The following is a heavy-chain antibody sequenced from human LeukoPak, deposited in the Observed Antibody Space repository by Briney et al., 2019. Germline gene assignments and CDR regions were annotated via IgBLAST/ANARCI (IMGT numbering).Heavy chain of an antibody. Sequence: SETLSLTCTVSGGSISSYYWSWIRQPPGKGLEWIGYIYYSGSTNYNLSLKSRVTISVDTSKNQFSLKLSSVTAADTAVYYCARSYYYDSSGYYPLDYWGQGTLVTVSS. D-gene: IGHD3-22*01. J-gene: IGHJ4*02. CDR2: IYYSGST. V-gene: IGHV4-59*01. CDR3: ARSYYYDSSGYYPLDY. CDR1: GGSISSYY.